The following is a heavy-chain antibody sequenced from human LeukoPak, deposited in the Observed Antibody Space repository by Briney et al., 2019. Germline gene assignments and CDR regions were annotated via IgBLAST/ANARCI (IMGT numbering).Heavy chain of an antibody. D-gene: IGHD6-19*01. J-gene: IGHJ4*02. CDR2: INHSGST. CDR3: ARGRSSGWYADY. V-gene: IGHV4-34*01. Sequence: IPSETLSFTCAVYGGSFSGYHWSWIRPPPGKGLEWIGEINHSGSTNYNPSLKSRVTISVDTSKNQFSLKLSSVTAADTAVYYCARGRSSGWYADYWGQGTLVTVSS. CDR1: GGSFSGYH.